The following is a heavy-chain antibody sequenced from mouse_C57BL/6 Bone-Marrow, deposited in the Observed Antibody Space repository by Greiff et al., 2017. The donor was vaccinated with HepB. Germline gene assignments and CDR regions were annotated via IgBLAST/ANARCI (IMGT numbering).Heavy chain of an antibody. CDR1: GYTFTSYW. V-gene: IGHV1-52*01. Sequence: QVHVKQPGAELVRPGSSVKLSCKASGYTFTSYWMHWVKQRPIQGLEWIGNIDPSDSETHYNQKFKDKATLTVDKSSSTAYMQLSSLTSEDSAVYYCARITTVVGGCYFDYWGQGTTLTVSS. J-gene: IGHJ2*01. CDR3: ARITTVVGGCYFDY. CDR2: IDPSDSET. D-gene: IGHD1-1*01.